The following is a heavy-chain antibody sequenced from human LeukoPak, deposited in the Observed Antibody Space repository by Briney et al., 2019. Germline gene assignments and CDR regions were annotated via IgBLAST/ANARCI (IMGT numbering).Heavy chain of an antibody. CDR2: ISGSGGST. CDR1: GFTFSSYA. CDR3: AKEDRITVAAHRSAFDY. D-gene: IGHD6-19*01. J-gene: IGHJ4*02. Sequence: GGSLRLSCAASGFTFSSYAMSWVRQAPGKGLEWVSAISGSGGSTYYADSVKGRFTISRDNSKNTLYLQMNSLRAEDTAVYYCAKEDRITVAAHRSAFDYWGQGTLVTVSS. V-gene: IGHV3-23*01.